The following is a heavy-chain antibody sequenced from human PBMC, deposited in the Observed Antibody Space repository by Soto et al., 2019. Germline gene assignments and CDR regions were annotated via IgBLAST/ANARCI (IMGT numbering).Heavy chain of an antibody. V-gene: IGHV4-39*01. CDR3: ARHTRNQFDP. Sequence: SETLSLTCNVSGDSMTSSSYYWGWIRQPPGKGLEWIGSIYYSERTSYNSGSTYYSPSLKSRVTISGDTSKGQFSLKLSSVTAADTAVYYCARHTRNQFDPWGQGTLVTVSS. CDR2: IYYSERTSYNSGST. J-gene: IGHJ5*02. CDR1: GDSMTSSSYY.